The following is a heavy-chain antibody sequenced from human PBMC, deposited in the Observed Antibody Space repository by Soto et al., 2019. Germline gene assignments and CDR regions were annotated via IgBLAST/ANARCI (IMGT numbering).Heavy chain of an antibody. CDR1: GFTFSSYG. D-gene: IGHD4-4*01. CDR2: IWYDGSNK. Sequence: QTGGSLRLSCAASGFTFSSYGMHWVRQAPGKGLEWVAVIWYDGSNKYYADSVKGRFTISRDNSKNTLYLQMNSLRAEDTAVYYCARDPYSNYRPGYGMDVWGQGTTVTVSS. J-gene: IGHJ6*02. V-gene: IGHV3-33*01. CDR3: ARDPYSNYRPGYGMDV.